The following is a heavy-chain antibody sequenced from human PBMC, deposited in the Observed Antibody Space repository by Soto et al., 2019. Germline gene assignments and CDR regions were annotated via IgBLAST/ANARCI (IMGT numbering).Heavy chain of an antibody. J-gene: IGHJ4*02. V-gene: IGHV4-30-4*01. Sequence: SETLSVTCTVSGGSISSGDYYWSWIRQPPGKGLEWIGYIYYSGSTYYNPSLKSRVTISVDTSKNQFSLKLSSVAAADTAVYYCARGRYYDSSGYYGYWGQGTLVPVSS. CDR1: GGSISSGDYY. D-gene: IGHD3-22*01. CDR2: IYYSGST. CDR3: ARGRYYDSSGYYGY.